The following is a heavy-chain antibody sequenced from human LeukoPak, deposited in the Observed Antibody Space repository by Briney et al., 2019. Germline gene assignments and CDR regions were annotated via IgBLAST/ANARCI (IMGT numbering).Heavy chain of an antibody. V-gene: IGHV4-34*01. CDR3: ARGRSSSSWYQVDY. CDR2: INHSGST. CDR1: GGSSSGYY. J-gene: IGHJ4*02. D-gene: IGHD6-13*01. Sequence: SETLSLTCAVYGGSSSGYYWSWIRQPPGKGLEWIGEINHSGSTNYNPSLKSRVTISVDTSKNQFSLKLSSVTAADTAVYYCARGRSSSSWYQVDYWGQGTLVTVSS.